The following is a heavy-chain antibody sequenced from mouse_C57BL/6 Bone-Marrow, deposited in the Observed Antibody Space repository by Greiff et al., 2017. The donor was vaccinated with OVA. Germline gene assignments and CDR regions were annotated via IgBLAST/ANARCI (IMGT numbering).Heavy chain of an antibody. CDR2: IYPGSGST. CDR3: AHGTFDY. CDR1: GYTFTSYW. Sequence: VQLQQPGAELVKPGASVKMSCTASGYTFTSYWIAWVKQRPGQGLEWIGDIYPGSGSTNYNETFKSKATMTVDTSSSTAYMQLSSLTSEDSAVYYCAHGTFDYWGQGTTLTVSS. D-gene: IGHD1-1*01. V-gene: IGHV1-55*01. J-gene: IGHJ2*01.